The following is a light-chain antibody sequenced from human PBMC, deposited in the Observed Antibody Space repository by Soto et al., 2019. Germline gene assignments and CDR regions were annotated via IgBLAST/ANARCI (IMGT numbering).Light chain of an antibody. CDR1: NSDIGMYNL. Sequence: QSALTQPPSASGSPGQSVTISCTGTNSDIGMYNLVSWYQQHPGKAPKLTLYDVTERPSGVPDRFSGSKSGNTASLTVSGLQAEDEADYYCSSYAGFNKVIFGGGTKLTVL. J-gene: IGLJ2*01. V-gene: IGLV2-8*01. CDR2: DVT. CDR3: SSYAGFNKVI.